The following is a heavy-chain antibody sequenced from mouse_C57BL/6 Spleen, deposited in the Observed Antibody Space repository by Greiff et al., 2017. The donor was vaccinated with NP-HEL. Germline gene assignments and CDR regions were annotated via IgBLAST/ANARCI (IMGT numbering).Heavy chain of an antibody. J-gene: IGHJ2*01. CDR2: IHPNSGST. D-gene: IGHD3-3*01. CDR1: GYTFTSYW. Sequence: QVQLQQPGAELVKPGASVKLSCKASGYTFTSYWMHWVKQRPGQGLEWIGMIHPNSGSTNYNEKFKSKATLTVDKSSSTAYMQLSSLTSEDSAVYYCARGREGSLTLDYWGQGTTLTVSS. V-gene: IGHV1-64*01. CDR3: ARGREGSLTLDY.